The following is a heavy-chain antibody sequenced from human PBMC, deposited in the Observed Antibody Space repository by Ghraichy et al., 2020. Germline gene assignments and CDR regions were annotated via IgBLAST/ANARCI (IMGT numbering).Heavy chain of an antibody. V-gene: IGHV3-23*01. J-gene: IGHJ6*02. CDR3: ASSPYYDFWSGYYDYYYYYGMDV. D-gene: IGHD3-3*01. CDR1: GFTFSSYA. CDR2: ISGSGGST. Sequence: ETLSLTCAASGFTFSSYAMSWVRQAPGKGLEWVSAISGSGGSTYYADSVKGRFTISRDNSKNTLYLQMNSLRAEDTAVYYCASSPYYDFWSGYYDYYYYYGMDVWGQGTTVTVSS.